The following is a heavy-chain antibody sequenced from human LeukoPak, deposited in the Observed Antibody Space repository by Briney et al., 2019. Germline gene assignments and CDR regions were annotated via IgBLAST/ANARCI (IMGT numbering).Heavy chain of an antibody. Sequence: GGSLRLACAAYGFTFSSYAMSWVRQAPGKGLEWVSAISGSGGSTYYADSVKGRFTISRDNSKNTLYLQMNSLRAEDTAVYYCAKEGYRNDAFDIWGQGTMVTVSS. D-gene: IGHD5-18*01. CDR3: AKEGYRNDAFDI. V-gene: IGHV3-23*01. J-gene: IGHJ3*02. CDR1: GFTFSSYA. CDR2: ISGSGGST.